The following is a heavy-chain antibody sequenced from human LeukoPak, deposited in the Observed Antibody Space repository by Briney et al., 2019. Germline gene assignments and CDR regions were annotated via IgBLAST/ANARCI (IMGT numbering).Heavy chain of an antibody. J-gene: IGHJ4*02. V-gene: IGHV1-69-2*01. CDR1: GYTFTDYY. CDR3: ATEYSSSSDFDY. CDR2: VDPEDGET. Sequence: ATVKISCKVSGYTFTDYYMHWVQQAPGKGLEWMVLVDPEDGETIYAEKFQGIVTITADTATDTAYMELSSLRSEDTAVYYCATEYSSSSDFDYWGQGTLVTVSS. D-gene: IGHD6-6*01.